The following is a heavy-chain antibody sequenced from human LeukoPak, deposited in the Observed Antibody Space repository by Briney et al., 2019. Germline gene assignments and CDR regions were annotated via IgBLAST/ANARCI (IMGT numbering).Heavy chain of an antibody. V-gene: IGHV3-33*01. CDR1: GFTFSHFA. J-gene: IGHJ5*02. Sequence: PGTSLRLSCEASGFTFSHFAMHWVRQAPDKGLEWVAVIWSDATNEYYADSVKGRFTFSRDISKNTLYLQMNGLRTEDTAMYYCARDAPQVPAAGVLASWGQGTLVTVSS. D-gene: IGHD6-13*01. CDR2: IWSDATNE. CDR3: ARDAPQVPAAGVLAS.